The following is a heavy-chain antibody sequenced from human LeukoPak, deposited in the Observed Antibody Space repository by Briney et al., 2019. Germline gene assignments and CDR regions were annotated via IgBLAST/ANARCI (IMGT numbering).Heavy chain of an antibody. CDR1: GYTFNSYG. CDR3: ARDPGMVRGVRLPFDY. V-gene: IGHV1-18*04. Sequence: ASVKVSCKASGYTFNSYGISWVRQAPGQGLEWMGWISAYNGDTNYAQKVQGRLTMTTDTSTSTAYMELRCLRSDHTAVYYCARDPGMVRGVRLPFDYWGQGTLVTVSS. D-gene: IGHD3-10*01. J-gene: IGHJ4*02. CDR2: ISAYNGDT.